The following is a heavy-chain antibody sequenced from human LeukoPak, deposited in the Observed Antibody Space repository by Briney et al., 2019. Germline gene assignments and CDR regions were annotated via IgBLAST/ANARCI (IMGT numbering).Heavy chain of an antibody. V-gene: IGHV1-3*01. CDR3: ARGGITIFGVVIIRDYYGMDV. CDR1: GGTFSSYA. CDR2: INAGNGNT. J-gene: IGHJ6*02. Sequence: ASVKVSCKASGGTFSSYAISWVRQAPGQGLEWMGWINAGNGNTKYSQKFQGRVTITRDTSASTAYMELSSLRSEDTAVYYCARGGITIFGVVIIRDYYGMDVWGQGTTVTVSS. D-gene: IGHD3-3*01.